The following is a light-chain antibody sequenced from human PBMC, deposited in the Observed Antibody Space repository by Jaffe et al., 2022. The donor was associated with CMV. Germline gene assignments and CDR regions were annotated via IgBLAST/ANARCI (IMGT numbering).Light chain of an antibody. V-gene: IGLV3-1*01. CDR2: QDS. CDR3: QAWDGTTVV. Sequence: SYELTQPSSVSVSPGQTASIPCSGDKLGHKYACWYQQRPGQSPVLVIYQDSKRPSGIPERFSGSNSGNTATLTISGTQAMDEADYYCQAWDGTTVVFGGGTNLAVL. CDR1: KLGHKY. J-gene: IGLJ2*01.